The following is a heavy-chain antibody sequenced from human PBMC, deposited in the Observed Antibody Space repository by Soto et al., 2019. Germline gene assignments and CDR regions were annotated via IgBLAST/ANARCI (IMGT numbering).Heavy chain of an antibody. CDR1: GVTVGNNY. D-gene: IGHD4-17*01. J-gene: IGHJ4*02. CDR3: ARNVPVTALGY. CDR2: TYIGGDT. Sequence: EVRLVESGGGLVQPGGSLRLSCAASGVTVGNNYMSWVRQAPGKGLEWVSVTYIGGDTSYADSVKGRFTKSRDSTKNTVYLQMDSLRAEDTAVYFCARNVPVTALGYWGQGSRVTVSS. V-gene: IGHV3-66*01.